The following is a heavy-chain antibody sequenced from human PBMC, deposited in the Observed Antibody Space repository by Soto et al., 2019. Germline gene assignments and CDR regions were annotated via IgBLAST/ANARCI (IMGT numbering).Heavy chain of an antibody. V-gene: IGHV4-59*08. CDR3: ARNYYDSSGFDY. CDR1: GGSISSYY. J-gene: IGHJ4*02. Sequence: QVQLQESGPGLVKPSETLSLTCTVSGGSISSYYWSWIRQPPGKGLEWIGYIYYSGSTNYNPSLKSRVTISVATSKNQFSLKLSSVTAADTAVYYCARNYYDSSGFDYWGQGTLVTVSS. D-gene: IGHD3-22*01. CDR2: IYYSGST.